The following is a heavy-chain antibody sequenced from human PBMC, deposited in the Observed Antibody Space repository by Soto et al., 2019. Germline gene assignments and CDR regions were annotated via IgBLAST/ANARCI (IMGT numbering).Heavy chain of an antibody. CDR1: GGSISSYY. Sequence: SETLSLTCTVSGGSISSYYWSWIRQPAGKGLEWIGRIYTSGSTNYNPSLKSRVTMSVDPSKNQFSLKLSSVTAAATAVYYCAGAANESTVNRLYYYYGMDVWGQGTTVTVSS. CDR2: IYTSGST. CDR3: AGAANESTVNRLYYYYGMDV. J-gene: IGHJ6*02. V-gene: IGHV4-4*07. D-gene: IGHD4-17*01.